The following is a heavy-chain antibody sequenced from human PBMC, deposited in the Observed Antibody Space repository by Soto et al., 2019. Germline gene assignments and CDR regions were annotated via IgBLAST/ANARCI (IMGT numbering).Heavy chain of an antibody. J-gene: IGHJ4*02. V-gene: IGHV3-30-3*01. D-gene: IGHD3-22*01. Sequence: QVLLVESGGGVVQPGRSLRLSCAASGFTFRRYAMHWVRQAPGKGLEWVALVSFDGNNKYYADSVKGRFTISRDNSKNTLSLQMSSLRVEDTAVYYCARDQADYYDSSGFYPDYWGQGTLVTVSS. CDR1: GFTFRRYA. CDR3: ARDQADYYDSSGFYPDY. CDR2: VSFDGNNK.